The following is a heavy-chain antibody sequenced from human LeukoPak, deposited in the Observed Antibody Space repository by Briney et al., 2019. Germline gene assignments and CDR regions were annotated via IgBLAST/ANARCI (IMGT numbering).Heavy chain of an antibody. D-gene: IGHD1-14*01. Sequence: SETLSLTCTVSGGSISTYYWSWIRQPPGKGLEWIGYVYYSGSTNYNPSLKSRVTISADTSKNQFSLRLRSVTAADTAVYYCARGLNNRKSGRRFDVFEIWGQGTMTVSS. CDR3: ARGLNNRKSGRRFDVFEI. V-gene: IGHV4-59*01. CDR2: VYYSGST. J-gene: IGHJ3*02. CDR1: GGSISTYY.